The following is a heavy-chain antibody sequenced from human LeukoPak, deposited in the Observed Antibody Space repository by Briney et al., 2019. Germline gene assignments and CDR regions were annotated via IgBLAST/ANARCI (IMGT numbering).Heavy chain of an antibody. Sequence: GGSLRLSCEASGFTFSSYAVHWVRQAPGKGLEWVAIISHDGNNDYYADSVKGRFTISRDNSRNTLYLQMNSLRAEDTAVYYCAKDWGSSGWYNWFDPWGQGTLVTVSS. CDR3: AKDWGSSGWYNWFDP. J-gene: IGHJ5*02. V-gene: IGHV3-30-3*01. CDR1: GFTFSSYA. CDR2: ISHDGNND. D-gene: IGHD6-19*01.